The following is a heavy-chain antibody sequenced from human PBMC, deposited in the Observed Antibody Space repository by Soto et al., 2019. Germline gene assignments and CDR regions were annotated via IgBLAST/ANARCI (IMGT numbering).Heavy chain of an antibody. CDR3: ARLWADRYYDFWSEVYYYYMDV. J-gene: IGHJ6*03. Sequence: GESLKISCKGSGYSFTSYWIGWVRQMPGKGLEWMGIIYPGDSDTRYSPSFQGQVTISADKSISTAYLQWSSLKASGTAMYYCARLWADRYYDFWSEVYYYYMDVWGKGTTVTVSS. CDR2: IYPGDSDT. D-gene: IGHD3-3*01. CDR1: GYSFTSYW. V-gene: IGHV5-51*01.